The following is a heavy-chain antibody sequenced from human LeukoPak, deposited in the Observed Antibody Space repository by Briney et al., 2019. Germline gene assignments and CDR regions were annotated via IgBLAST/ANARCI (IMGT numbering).Heavy chain of an antibody. J-gene: IGHJ6*02. CDR3: ARGSRFPGKHMDV. CDR1: GDLISSSRFH. CDR2: INYNGNT. V-gene: IGHV4-39*07. D-gene: IGHD1-14*01. Sequence: PSETLSLTCTVSGDLISSSRFHWAWVRQPPGKGLEWIGRINYNGNTYSNPSLESRVTMSLDTSKNQVSPKLSSVTAADTAVYYCARGSRFPGKHMDVWGQGTTVTVSS.